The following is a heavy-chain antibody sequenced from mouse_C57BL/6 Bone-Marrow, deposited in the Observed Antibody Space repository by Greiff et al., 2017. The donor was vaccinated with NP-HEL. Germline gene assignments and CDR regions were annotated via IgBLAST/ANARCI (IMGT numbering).Heavy chain of an antibody. CDR3: ARDGPDSSGWFAY. CDR1: GFTFSSYA. Sequence: EVQRVESGGGLVKPGGSLKLSCAASGFTFSSYAMSWVRQTPEKRLEWVATISNGGSYTYYPDNVKGRFTISRDNAKNNLYLQMSHLKYEDTAMYYCARDGPDSSGWFAYWGQGTLVTVSA. D-gene: IGHD3-2*02. V-gene: IGHV5-4*01. J-gene: IGHJ3*01. CDR2: ISNGGSYT.